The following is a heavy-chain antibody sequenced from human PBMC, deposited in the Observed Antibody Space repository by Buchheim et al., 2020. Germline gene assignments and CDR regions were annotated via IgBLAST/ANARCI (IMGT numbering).Heavy chain of an antibody. CDR1: GFTFSDYG. D-gene: IGHD5-18*01. V-gene: IGHV3-30*18. CDR3: ANTFYRYVDY. J-gene: IGHJ4*02. CDR2: ISSDGNNK. Sequence: QVQLVESGGGVVQPGRSLRLSCAASGFTFSDYGMHWVRQAPGKGLEWVAVISSDGNNKYYADSVKGRLTISRDKSNNTVYLQMNSLRADDTGVYYCANTFYRYVDYWGQGTL.